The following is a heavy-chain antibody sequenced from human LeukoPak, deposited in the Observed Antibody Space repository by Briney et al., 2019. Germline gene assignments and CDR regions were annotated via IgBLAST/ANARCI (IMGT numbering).Heavy chain of an antibody. Sequence: PSETLSLTCAVYGGSFSGYYWSWIRQPPGKGLEWIGEINHSGSTNYNPSPKSRVTISVDTSKNQFSLKLSSVTAADTAVYYCARVLKNYYYGMDVWGQGTTVTVSS. CDR1: GGSFSGYY. J-gene: IGHJ6*02. V-gene: IGHV4-34*01. CDR3: ARVLKNYYYGMDV. CDR2: INHSGST. D-gene: IGHD2-8*01.